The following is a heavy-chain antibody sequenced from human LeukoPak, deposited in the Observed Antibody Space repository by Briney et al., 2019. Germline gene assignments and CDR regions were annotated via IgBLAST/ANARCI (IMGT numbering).Heavy chain of an antibody. CDR3: ARDSDYGDHDY. Sequence: GGSLRLSCAASGFTFSSYSMNWVRQAPGKGLEWVSSISSSSSYIYYADSAKGRFTISRDNAKNSLYLQMNSLRAEDTAVYYCARDSDYGDHDYWGQGTLVTVSS. CDR1: GFTFSSYS. D-gene: IGHD4-17*01. CDR2: ISSSSSYI. J-gene: IGHJ4*02. V-gene: IGHV3-21*01.